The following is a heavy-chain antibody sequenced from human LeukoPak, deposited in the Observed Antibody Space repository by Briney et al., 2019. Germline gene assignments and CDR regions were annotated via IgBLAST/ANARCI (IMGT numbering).Heavy chain of an antibody. Sequence: PSETLSLTCAVYGGSFSGYYWSWIRQPPGKGLEWIGEINHSGSTNYNPSLKSRVTISVDTSKNQFSLKLTSVTAADTAVYYCARREAVTGTPRAWFDPWGQGTLVTVSS. V-gene: IGHV4-34*01. CDR2: INHSGST. CDR1: GGSFSGYY. CDR3: ARREAVTGTPRAWFDP. J-gene: IGHJ5*02. D-gene: IGHD6-19*01.